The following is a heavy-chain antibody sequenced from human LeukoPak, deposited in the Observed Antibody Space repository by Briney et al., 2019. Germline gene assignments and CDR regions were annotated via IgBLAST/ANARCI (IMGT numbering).Heavy chain of an antibody. D-gene: IGHD2-21*01. J-gene: IGHJ4*02. CDR2: VGGGDDI. CDR3: AKDATPRNRLWDHFDS. Sequence: GGSLRLSCVASGVTFNIYGMSWVRQAPGKGLEWVSSVGGGDDIHYADSVTGRFTGYRDNAKNTVYLRMNSLRVEDTAIYFCAKDATPRNRLWDHFDSWGQGTLVSVSS. V-gene: IGHV3-23*01. CDR1: GVTFNIYG.